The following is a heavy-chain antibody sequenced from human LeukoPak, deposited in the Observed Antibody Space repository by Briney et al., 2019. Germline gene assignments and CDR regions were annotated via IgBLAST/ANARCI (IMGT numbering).Heavy chain of an antibody. D-gene: IGHD4-17*01. CDR3: AKDREWDDYAEYDY. V-gene: IGHV3-23*01. CDR2: ISTSGANT. J-gene: IGHJ4*02. Sequence: PGGSLRLSCAASRFTFSSYAMSWVRQAPGKGLEWVSVISTSGANTYYADSVKGRFTISRDNSKNTLYLQMDSLRAEDTAVYYCAKDREWDDYAEYDYWGQGTLVTVSS. CDR1: RFTFSSYA.